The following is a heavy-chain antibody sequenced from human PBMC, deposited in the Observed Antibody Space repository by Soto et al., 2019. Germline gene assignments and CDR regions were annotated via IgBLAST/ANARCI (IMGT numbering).Heavy chain of an antibody. CDR3: ARDDSGFXXXXXXXXFNY. V-gene: IGHV1-3*01. CDR2: INAGNGNT. D-gene: IGHD2-15*01. J-gene: IGHJ4*02. Sequence: EWMGWINAGNGNTKYSQKFQGRVTFTRDTSAGTVYMQLSSLTSEDTAVYYCARDDSGFXXXXXXXXFNYWGQGALVTVSS.